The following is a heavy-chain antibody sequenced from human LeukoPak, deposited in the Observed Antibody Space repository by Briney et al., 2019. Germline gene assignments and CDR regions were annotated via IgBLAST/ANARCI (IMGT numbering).Heavy chain of an antibody. V-gene: IGHV4-59*12. CDR3: ARGYSSGHYFGLYYFDY. Sequence: SETLSLTCTVSGGSISSYYWSWIRQPPGKGLEWIGYIYYSGSTNYNPSLKSRVTISVDTSKNQFSLKLSSVTAADTAMYYCARGYSSGHYFGLYYFDYWGQGTLVTVSS. D-gene: IGHD3-22*01. J-gene: IGHJ4*02. CDR1: GGSISSYY. CDR2: IYYSGST.